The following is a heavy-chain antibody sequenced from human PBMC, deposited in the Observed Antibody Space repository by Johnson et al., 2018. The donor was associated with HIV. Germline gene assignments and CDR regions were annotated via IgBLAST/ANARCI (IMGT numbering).Heavy chain of an antibody. CDR3: ARDGPWLQSQRDAFDI. CDR2: IKQDGSEK. V-gene: IGHV3-7*01. D-gene: IGHD5-24*01. J-gene: IGHJ3*02. CDR1: GFPFSSYW. Sequence: VQLVESGGGLVQPGGSLRLSCAASGFPFSSYWMSWVRQAPGKGLEWVANIKQDGSEKYYVDSVKGRFTISRDNAKNSLYLQMNSLRAEDTAVYYCARDGPWLQSQRDAFDIWGQGTMVTVSS.